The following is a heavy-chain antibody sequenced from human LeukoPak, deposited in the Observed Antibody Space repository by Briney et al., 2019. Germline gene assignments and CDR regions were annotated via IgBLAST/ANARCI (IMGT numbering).Heavy chain of an antibody. V-gene: IGHV1-2*02. Sequence: ASVKVSCKASGYTFTGYYMHWVRQAPGQGLEWMGWINPNSGGTNYAQKFQGRVTMTRDTSISTAYMELSRLRSDDTAVYYCARGLLGFMRSDYSTSWDNWFDPWGQGTLVTVSS. CDR1: GYTFTGYY. CDR3: ARGLLGFMRSDYSTSWDNWFDP. J-gene: IGHJ5*02. D-gene: IGHD4-11*01. CDR2: INPNSGGT.